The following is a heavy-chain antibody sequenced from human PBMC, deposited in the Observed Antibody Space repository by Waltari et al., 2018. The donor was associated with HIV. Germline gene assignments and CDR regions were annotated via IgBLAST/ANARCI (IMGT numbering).Heavy chain of an antibody. V-gene: IGHV3-7*03. D-gene: IGHD2-21*01. CDR2: ISKDSNKK. CDR1: GFPFGSFS. Sequence: EVQLVQSGGGLVQPGGSRRLACVTSGFPFGSFSMSWVRQAPGKGLEWVANISKDSNKKNYVDSVKSRFIISRDNAGNSLFLDMTDLRGEDTGLYYCAREVSGSPYFFNYWGQGAMLIVSP. CDR3: AREVSGSPYFFNY. J-gene: IGHJ4*02.